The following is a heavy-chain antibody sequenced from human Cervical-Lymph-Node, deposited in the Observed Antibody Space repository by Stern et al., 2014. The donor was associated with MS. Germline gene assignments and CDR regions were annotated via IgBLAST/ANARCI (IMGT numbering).Heavy chain of an antibody. CDR2: IHSTGTT. CDR1: GASISSGTYY. V-gene: IGHV4-61*02. Sequence: QVQLQESGPGLVKPSQTLSLTCTVSGASISSGTYYWSWIRQPAGKGLEWLGRIHSTGTTTYNPSLKSRVTISVDASQTQFSLRLSSVTAADTALYYCARAFGGLAEPNKPADAFDMWGQGTMVTVSS. D-gene: IGHD3-16*01. J-gene: IGHJ3*02. CDR3: ARAFGGLAEPNKPADAFDM.